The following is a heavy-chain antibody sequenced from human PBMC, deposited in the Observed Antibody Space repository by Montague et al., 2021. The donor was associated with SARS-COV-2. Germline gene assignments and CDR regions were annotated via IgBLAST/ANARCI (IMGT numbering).Heavy chain of an antibody. V-gene: IGHV4-59*01. J-gene: IGHJ6*02. D-gene: IGHD2-21*02. Sequence: SETLSLTCTVPGGFISSSYWSWIRQPPGKGLEWIGYIYHSGNTNYNPSLKSLVTISMDTSMNQFSLSLSSMTAADTAVYFCARDLLPPRTAIKANFFGLDVWGQGTTVIVSS. CDR1: GGFISSSY. CDR3: ARDLLPPRTAIKANFFGLDV. CDR2: IYHSGNT.